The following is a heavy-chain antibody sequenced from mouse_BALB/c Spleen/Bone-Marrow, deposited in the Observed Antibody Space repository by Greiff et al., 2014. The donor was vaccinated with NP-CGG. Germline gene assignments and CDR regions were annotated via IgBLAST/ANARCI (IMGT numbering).Heavy chain of an antibody. CDR2: IDPANGNT. J-gene: IGHJ1*01. Sequence: EVQGVESGAELVKPGASVKLSCTASGFNIKDTYMHWVKQRPEQGLEWIGRIDPANGNTKYDPKFQGKATITADTSSNTAYLQLSSLTSEVTAVYYCASYRYAWYFDVWGAGTTVTVSS. CDR1: GFNIKDTY. CDR3: ASYRYAWYFDV. D-gene: IGHD2-14*01. V-gene: IGHV14-3*02.